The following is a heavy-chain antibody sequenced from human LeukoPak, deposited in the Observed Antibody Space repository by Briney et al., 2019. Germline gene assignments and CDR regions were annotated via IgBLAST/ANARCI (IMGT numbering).Heavy chain of an antibody. Sequence: SETLSLTCAVSGYYNSSGYYWGWIRQPPGKGLEWIGSIYHSGSTFYNPSLKSRVTISVDTSKNQFSLKLSSVTAADTAVYYCARYIVVVPAAAFDYWGQGTLVTVSS. CDR1: GYYNSSGYY. V-gene: IGHV4-38-2*01. CDR2: IYHSGST. CDR3: ARYIVVVPAAAFDY. J-gene: IGHJ4*02. D-gene: IGHD2-2*01.